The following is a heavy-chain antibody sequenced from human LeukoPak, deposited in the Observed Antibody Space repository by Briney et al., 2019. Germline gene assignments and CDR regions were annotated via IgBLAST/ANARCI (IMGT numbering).Heavy chain of an antibody. V-gene: IGHV5-51*03. Sequence: KPGESLKIFCKGSGYSFTSYWIGWVRQMPGKGLEWMGIIYPGDSDTRYSPSFQGQVTISADKSISTAYLQWSSLKASDTAMYYCARFDRYYDSSGYYYFDYWGQGTLVTVSS. CDR2: IYPGDSDT. D-gene: IGHD3-22*01. CDR1: GYSFTSYW. J-gene: IGHJ4*02. CDR3: ARFDRYYDSSGYYYFDY.